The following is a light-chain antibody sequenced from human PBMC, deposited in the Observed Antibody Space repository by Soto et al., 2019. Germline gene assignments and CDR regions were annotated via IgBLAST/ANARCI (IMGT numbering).Light chain of an antibody. CDR2: DVS. CDR3: CSYAGSPLYV. V-gene: IGLV2-11*01. Sequence: QSALTQPRSVSGSPGQSVTISCTGTSSDVGGYNYVSWYQQHPGKAPKLMIYDVSKRPSGVPDRFSGSKSGNTASLTISGLQAEDEADYYCCSYAGSPLYVFGTGTKLIVL. J-gene: IGLJ1*01. CDR1: SSDVGGYNY.